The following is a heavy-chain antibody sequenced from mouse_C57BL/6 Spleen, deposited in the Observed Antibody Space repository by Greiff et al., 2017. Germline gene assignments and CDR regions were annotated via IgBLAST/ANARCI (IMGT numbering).Heavy chain of an antibody. CDR3: ARAAIYDGYYDAMDY. V-gene: IGHV3-6*01. CDR1: GYSITSGYY. J-gene: IGHJ4*01. Sequence: EVKLLESGPGLVKPSQSLSLTCSVTGYSITSGYYWNWIRQFPGNKLEWMGYISYDGSNNYNPSLKNRISITRDTSKNQFFLKLNSVTTEDTATYYCARAAIYDGYYDAMDYWGQGTSVTVSS. CDR2: ISYDGSN. D-gene: IGHD2-3*01.